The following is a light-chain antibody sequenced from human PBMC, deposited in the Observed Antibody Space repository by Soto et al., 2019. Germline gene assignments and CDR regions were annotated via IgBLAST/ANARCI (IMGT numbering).Light chain of an antibody. V-gene: IGKV1-13*02. J-gene: IGKJ5*01. Sequence: AIQLTQSPSSLSASVGDRVTITCPASQDIRGALAWYQQNPGKAPKMLIYDVSTLESGVPLSFSGSSSGTDFTLTISSLQPVDFATYYCQQFNSYPITFGQGTRLEIK. CDR2: DVS. CDR1: QDIRGA. CDR3: QQFNSYPIT.